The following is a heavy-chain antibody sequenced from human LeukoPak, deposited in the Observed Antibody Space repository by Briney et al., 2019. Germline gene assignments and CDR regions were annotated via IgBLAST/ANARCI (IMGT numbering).Heavy chain of an antibody. J-gene: IGHJ5*02. V-gene: IGHV4-4*07. CDR3: ARDGEPLYYDFWSGHNWFDP. CDR2: IYTSGST. D-gene: IGHD3-3*01. CDR1: GGSISSYY. Sequence: ASETLSLTCTVSGGSISSYYWSWIRQPAGKGLEWIGRIYTSGSTNYNPSLKSRVTMSVDTSKNQFSLKLSSVTAADTAVYYCARDGEPLYYDFWSGHNWFDPWGQGTLVTVSS.